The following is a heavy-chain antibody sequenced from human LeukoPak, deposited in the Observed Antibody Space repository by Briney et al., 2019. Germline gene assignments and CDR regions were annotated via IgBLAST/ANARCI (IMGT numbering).Heavy chain of an antibody. CDR3: ARVENYYDSSGSPDY. CDR1: GGTFSSYA. J-gene: IGHJ4*02. Sequence: SVKVSCKASGGTFSSYAISWVRQAPGQGLEWMGGIIPIFGTADYAQKFQGRVTITTDESTSTAYMELSSLRSEDTAVYYCARVENYYDSSGSPDYWGQGTLVTVSS. CDR2: IIPIFGTA. D-gene: IGHD3-22*01. V-gene: IGHV1-69*05.